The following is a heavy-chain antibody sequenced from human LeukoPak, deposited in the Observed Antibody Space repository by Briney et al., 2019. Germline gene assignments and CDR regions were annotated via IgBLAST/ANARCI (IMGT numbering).Heavy chain of an antibody. CDR1: GGSISSYY. J-gene: IGHJ5*02. D-gene: IGHD2-2*01. Sequence: PSETLSLTCTVSGGSISSYYWSWIRQPPGKGLEWIGYIYYSGSTNYNPSLKSRVTISVDTSKNQFSLELSSVTAADTAVYYCARGLIVVVPAALYNWFDPWGQGTLVTVSS. V-gene: IGHV4-59*12. CDR2: IYYSGST. CDR3: ARGLIVVVPAALYNWFDP.